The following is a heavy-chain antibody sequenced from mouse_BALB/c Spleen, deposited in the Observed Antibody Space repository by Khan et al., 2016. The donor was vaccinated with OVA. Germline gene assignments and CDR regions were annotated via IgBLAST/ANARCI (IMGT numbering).Heavy chain of an antibody. V-gene: IGHV1-7*01. D-gene: IGHD1-1*01. CDR1: GYTFINYW. CDR3: AKRGIRGGFDY. J-gene: IGHJ2*01. CDR2: INPSTGYT. Sequence: QVQLKQSGAELAKPGASVKMSCKASGYTFINYWILWVKQRPGQGLEWIGYINPSTGYTDYNQNFKDKATLTADKSSTTAYMQLSSLTSEDSAVYYGAKRGIRGGFDYWGQGTTLTVSA.